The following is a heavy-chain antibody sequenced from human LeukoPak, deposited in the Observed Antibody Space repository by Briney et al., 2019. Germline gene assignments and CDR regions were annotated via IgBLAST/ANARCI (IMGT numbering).Heavy chain of an antibody. CDR3: SQSAVAGTHYYYYDMDV. CDR2: ISYDGRHE. D-gene: IGHD6-19*01. J-gene: IGHJ6*02. V-gene: IGHV3-30*18. Sequence: QPRRSLRLSCAASGFNFGSYGMHWVRQAPGKGLEWVAVISYDGRHEYYADSVKGRFTISRDSSRNPLSLQMDSLRPEDTAMYYCSQSAVAGTHYYYYDMDVWGQGTTVTVSS. CDR1: GFNFGSYG.